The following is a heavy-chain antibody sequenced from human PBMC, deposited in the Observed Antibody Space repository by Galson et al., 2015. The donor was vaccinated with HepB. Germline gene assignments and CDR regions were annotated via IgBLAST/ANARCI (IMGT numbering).Heavy chain of an antibody. CDR1: GDSIRSSY. D-gene: IGHD3-3*01. J-gene: IGHJ4*02. Sequence: ETLSLTCSVSGDSIRSSYWNWIRQSPGKGLEWIGYIFYSGSTNSNPSLKSRVTISIDTSKNQFSLKMSSVTAADTAVYYCVSARSGYASSFDYWGQGSLVTVSS. CDR3: VSARSGYASSFDY. CDR2: IFYSGST. V-gene: IGHV4-59*01.